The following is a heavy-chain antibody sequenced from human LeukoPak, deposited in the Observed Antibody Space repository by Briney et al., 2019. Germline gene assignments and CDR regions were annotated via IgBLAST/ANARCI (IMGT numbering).Heavy chain of an antibody. CDR1: GLSISSISYY. CDR2: INYSGNT. D-gene: IGHD2-2*01. J-gene: IGHJ4*02. CDR3: ARVDIAVGPSTMFGY. V-gene: IGHV4-39*01. Sequence: PSETLSLTCTVSGLSISSISYYWGWIRQPPGKGLECIGSINYSGNTYYNPSRKSRITISVDTSKNEFSLKLSSVTAADTAVYYCARVDIAVGPSTMFGYWGQGALVTVSS.